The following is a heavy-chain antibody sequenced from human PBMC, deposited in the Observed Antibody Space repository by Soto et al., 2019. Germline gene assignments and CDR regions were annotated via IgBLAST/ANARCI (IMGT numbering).Heavy chain of an antibody. J-gene: IGHJ4*02. CDR3: ARDFWSGYPDY. D-gene: IGHD3-3*01. Sequence: GGSLRLSWAASGFTLSSYSMNWVRQAPGKGLEWVSYISSSSTIYYADSVKGRFTISRDNAKNSLYLQMNSLRDEVTAVYYCARDFWSGYPDYWGQGTLVTVSS. CDR1: GFTLSSYS. V-gene: IGHV3-48*02. CDR2: ISSSSTI.